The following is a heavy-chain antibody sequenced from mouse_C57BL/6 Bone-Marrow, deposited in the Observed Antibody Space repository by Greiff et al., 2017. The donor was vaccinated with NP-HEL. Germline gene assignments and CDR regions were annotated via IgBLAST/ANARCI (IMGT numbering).Heavy chain of an antibody. CDR1: GYTFTSYW. CDR2: IHPNSGST. Sequence: QVQLQQPGAELVKPGASVKLSCKASGYTFTSYWMHWVKQRPGQGLEWIGMIHPNSGSTNYNEKFKSKATLTVDTSSSTAYMQLRSLTSEDSAVYYCARGPDFDVWGTGTTVTVSS. CDR3: ARGPDFDV. D-gene: IGHD3-3*01. V-gene: IGHV1-64*01. J-gene: IGHJ1*03.